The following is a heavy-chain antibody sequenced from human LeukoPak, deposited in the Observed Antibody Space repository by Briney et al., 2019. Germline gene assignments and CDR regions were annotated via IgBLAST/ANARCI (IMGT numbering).Heavy chain of an antibody. Sequence: GGSLRLSCAASGFTFSTYSMSWVRQAPGKGLEWVSVISDTGATTFYADSVKGRFTISRDNSKNTLYLQMNSLRVEDTAVYYFARKYSAGTYHLDYWGQGTLVTASS. D-gene: IGHD3-10*01. J-gene: IGHJ4*02. V-gene: IGHV3-23*01. CDR2: ISDTGATT. CDR3: ARKYSAGTYHLDY. CDR1: GFTFSTYS.